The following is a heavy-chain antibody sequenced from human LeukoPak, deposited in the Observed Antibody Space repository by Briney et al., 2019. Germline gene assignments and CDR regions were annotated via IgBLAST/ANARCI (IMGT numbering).Heavy chain of an antibody. CDR1: GGSISSYY. CDR2: IYYSGST. J-gene: IGHJ5*02. Sequence: SETLSLTCTVSGGSISSYYWSWIRQPPGKGLEWIGYIYYSGSTNYNPSLKSRVTISVDTSKNQFSLKLSSVTAADTAVYYSARVRAVAGRGGWFDPWGQGTLVTVSS. CDR3: ARVRAVAGRGGWFDP. D-gene: IGHD6-19*01. V-gene: IGHV4-59*01.